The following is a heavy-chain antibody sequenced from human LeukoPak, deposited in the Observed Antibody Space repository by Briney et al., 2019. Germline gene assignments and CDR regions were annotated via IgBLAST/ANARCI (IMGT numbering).Heavy chain of an antibody. CDR1: GYTFITYG. V-gene: IGHV1-18*01. J-gene: IGHJ4*02. Sequence: GASVKVSCKASGYTFITYGITWVRQAPGQGLEWMGWISAYNGNTNYAQKLQGRVTMTTDTSTNTAYMELRSLGSDDTAVYYCARGAGRAFDYWGQGTLVTVSS. CDR2: ISAYNGNT. D-gene: IGHD6-13*01. CDR3: ARGAGRAFDY.